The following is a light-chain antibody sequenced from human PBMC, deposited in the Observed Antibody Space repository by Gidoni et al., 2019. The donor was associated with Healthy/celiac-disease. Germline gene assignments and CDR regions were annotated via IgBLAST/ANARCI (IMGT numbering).Light chain of an antibody. CDR1: QSISSW. Sequence: DLPMTQSPSTLSASVGDRVTITCRASQSISSWLAWYQQKPGKAPKLLIYKASSLESGVPSRFSGSGSGTEFTLTISSLQPDDFATYYCQQYQRTFGQGTKVEIK. V-gene: IGKV1-5*03. CDR2: KAS. CDR3: QQYQRT. J-gene: IGKJ1*01.